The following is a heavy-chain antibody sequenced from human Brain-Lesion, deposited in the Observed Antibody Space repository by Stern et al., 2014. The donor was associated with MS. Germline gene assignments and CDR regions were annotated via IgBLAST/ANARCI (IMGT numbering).Heavy chain of an antibody. D-gene: IGHD2-2*01. J-gene: IGHJ6*02. CDR2: IFNSGST. Sequence: VQLEESGPGLVKPSQTLSLSCTVSGGSISSGGYYWSWIRQPAGKGLEWIGRIFNSGSTSYNPSLKSRVTISIATSKNQFFLRLNSMTAADTAVYYCARGRVVPGFQYYATDVWGQGTTVIVSS. V-gene: IGHV4-61*02. CDR3: ARGRVVPGFQYYATDV. CDR1: GGSISSGGYY.